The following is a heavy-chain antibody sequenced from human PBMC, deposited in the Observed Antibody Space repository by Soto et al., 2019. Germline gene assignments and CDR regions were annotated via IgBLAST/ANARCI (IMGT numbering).Heavy chain of an antibody. D-gene: IGHD6-13*01. V-gene: IGHV1-69*02. Sequence: SVKVSCKASGCTFSSYTISWVRQAPGQGLEWMGRIIPILGIANYAQKFQGRVTITADESTSTAYMELSSLRSEDTAVYYCARGPNVGAAAGYFDYWGQGTLVTVSS. CDR1: GCTFSSYT. CDR3: ARGPNVGAAAGYFDY. CDR2: IIPILGIA. J-gene: IGHJ4*02.